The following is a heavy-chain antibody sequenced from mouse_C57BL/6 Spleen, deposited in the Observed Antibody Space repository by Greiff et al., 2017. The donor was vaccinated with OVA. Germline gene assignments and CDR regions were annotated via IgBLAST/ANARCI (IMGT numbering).Heavy chain of an antibody. J-gene: IGHJ2*01. CDR2: ISSGSSTI. V-gene: IGHV5-17*01. CDR1: GFTFSDYG. Sequence: EVQLVESGGGLVKPGGSLKLSCAASGFTFSDYGMHWVRQAPEKGLEWVAYISSGSSTIYYADTVKGRFTISRDNAKNTLVLQMTSLRSEDTAMYYCATLITTGEDFDYWGQGTTLTVPS. CDR3: ATLITTGEDFDY. D-gene: IGHD1-1*01.